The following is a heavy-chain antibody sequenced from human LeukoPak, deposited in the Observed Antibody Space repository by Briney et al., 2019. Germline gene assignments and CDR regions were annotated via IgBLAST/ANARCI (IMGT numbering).Heavy chain of an antibody. CDR3: ARAVGGLWFESPDY. CDR2: ISYDGSNK. Sequence: PGGSLRLSCAASGFTFSSYAMHWVRQAPGKGLEWVAGISYDGSNKYYADSVKGRFTISRDNSKNTLHLQMNSLRAEDTAVYYCARAVGGLWFESPDYWGQGTLVTVSS. D-gene: IGHD3-10*01. V-gene: IGHV3-30-3*01. J-gene: IGHJ4*02. CDR1: GFTFSSYA.